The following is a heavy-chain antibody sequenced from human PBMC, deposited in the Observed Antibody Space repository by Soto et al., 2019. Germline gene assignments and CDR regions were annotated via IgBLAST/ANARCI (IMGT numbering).Heavy chain of an antibody. CDR1: GGSISSYY. CDR3: AGVNFRGLIYMDV. J-gene: IGHJ6*03. D-gene: IGHD3-10*01. V-gene: IGHV4-59*01. Sequence: PSETLSLTCTVSGGSISSYYWSWIRQPPGKGLEWIGYIYYCGTTTYTPSLKCRVTISVDISKNHFSLILSSVTAADPAVYYCAGVNFRGLIYMDVGGKGTTFTFSS. CDR2: IYYCGTT.